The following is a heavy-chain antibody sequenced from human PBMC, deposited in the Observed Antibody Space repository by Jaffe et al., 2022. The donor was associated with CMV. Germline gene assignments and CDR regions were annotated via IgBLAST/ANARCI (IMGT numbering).Heavy chain of an antibody. D-gene: IGHD6-13*01. Sequence: QVQLVESGGGVVQPGRSLRLSCAASGFTFSSYGMHWVRQAPGKGLEWVAVIWYDGSNKYYADSVKGRFTISRDNSKNTLYLQMNSLRAEDTAVYYCASSPGIAAAGIPYYYMDVWGKGTTVTVSS. CDR3: ASSPGIAAAGIPYYYMDV. J-gene: IGHJ6*03. V-gene: IGHV3-33*08. CDR2: IWYDGSNK. CDR1: GFTFSSYG.